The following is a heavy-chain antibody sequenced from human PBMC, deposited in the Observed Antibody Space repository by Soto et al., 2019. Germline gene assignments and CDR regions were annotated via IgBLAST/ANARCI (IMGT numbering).Heavy chain of an antibody. CDR3: ARQIYDSDTGPNFKYYFDS. CDR2: IDPSDSQT. CDR1: GNSFAGYW. V-gene: IGHV5-10-1*01. J-gene: IGHJ4*02. Sequence: PVESLNISCKGSGNSFAGYWITWVLQKPGKGLEWMGRIDPSDSQTYYSPSFRGHVTISVTKSITTVFLQWSSLRASDTAMYYCARQIYDSDTGPNFKYYFDSWGQGTPVTVSS. D-gene: IGHD3-22*01.